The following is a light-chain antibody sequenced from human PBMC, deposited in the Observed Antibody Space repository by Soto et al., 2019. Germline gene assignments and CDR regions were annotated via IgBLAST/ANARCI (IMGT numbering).Light chain of an antibody. CDR2: KAS. CDR1: QSINGW. CDR3: HQSPNFLRP. V-gene: IGKV1-5*03. J-gene: IGKJ1*01. Sequence: DIQVTQSNYTMSASVGDRVTISFRASQSINGWLAWYQQKPWLAPNLLIYKASTLESGVPSRFSGSGSGTEFTLTVSSLQPDDFATYYCHQSPNFLRPFGQGTKADI.